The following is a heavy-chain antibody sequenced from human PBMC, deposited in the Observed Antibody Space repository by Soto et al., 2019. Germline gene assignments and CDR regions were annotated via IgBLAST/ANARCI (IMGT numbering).Heavy chain of an antibody. D-gene: IGHD2-2*01. CDR2: MNPNSGNT. V-gene: IGHV1-8*01. J-gene: IGHJ4*02. CDR3: ARGVHRRISYALRYDY. CDR1: GYTFTSYD. Sequence: QVQLVQSGAEVKKPGASVKVSCKASGYTFTSYDINWVRQATGQGLEWMGWMNPNSGNTGYAQKFQGRVTMTRNTSISTAYMELSSLRSEDTAVYYCARGVHRRISYALRYDYWGQGTLVTVSS.